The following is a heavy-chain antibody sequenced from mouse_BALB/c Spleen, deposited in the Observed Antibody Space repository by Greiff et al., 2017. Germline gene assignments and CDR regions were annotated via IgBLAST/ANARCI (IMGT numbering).Heavy chain of an antibody. CDR1: GFSLTGYG. CDR2: IWGDGST. V-gene: IGHV2-6-7*01. Sequence: QVQLKESGPGLVAPSQSLSITCTVSGFSLTGYGVNWVRQPPGKGLEWLGMIWGDGSTDYNSALKSRLSISKDNSKSQVFLKMNSLQTDDTARYYCAREGYGSSYHGWFAYWGQGTLVTVSA. J-gene: IGHJ3*01. D-gene: IGHD1-1*01. CDR3: AREGYGSSYHGWFAY.